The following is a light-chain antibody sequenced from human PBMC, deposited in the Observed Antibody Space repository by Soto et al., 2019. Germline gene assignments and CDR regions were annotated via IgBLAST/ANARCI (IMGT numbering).Light chain of an antibody. CDR3: CSYAGSSTWV. Sequence: QSALTQPASVSGSPGQSITISCTGTSSDIGSFNLVSWYQHHPGKAPKLIIHEDTKRPSGVSYRFSGSKSGLTASLTLSGIQAEDEADYYCCSYAGSSTWVFGGGTKLTVL. J-gene: IGLJ3*02. CDR2: EDT. V-gene: IGLV2-23*01. CDR1: SSDIGSFNL.